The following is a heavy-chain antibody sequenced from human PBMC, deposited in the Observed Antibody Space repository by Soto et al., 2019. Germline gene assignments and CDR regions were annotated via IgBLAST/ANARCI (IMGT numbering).Heavy chain of an antibody. J-gene: IGHJ5*02. CDR3: ARYYDCWSGYYWFDP. D-gene: IGHD3-3*01. Sequence: SETLSLTCTVSGGSISTDYWSWILQPPGKGLEWIGYIYYSGTTNYSPSLKSRVTISVDTSKNQFSLKLSSVTAADTAVYYCARYYDCWSGYYWFDPWGQGTLVTVSS. CDR1: GGSISTDY. V-gene: IGHV4-59*01. CDR2: IYYSGTT.